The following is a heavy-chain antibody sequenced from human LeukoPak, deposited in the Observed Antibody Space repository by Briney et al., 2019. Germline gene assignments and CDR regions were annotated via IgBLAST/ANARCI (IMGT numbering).Heavy chain of an antibody. J-gene: IGHJ5*02. CDR3: ARDYYDSSGSSWFDP. D-gene: IGHD3-22*01. CDR1: GITFSSYS. V-gene: IGHV3-48*01. CDR2: ISSSSSTI. Sequence: GGSLRLSCAASGITFSSYSMNWVRQVPGKGLEWVSYISSSSSTIYYADSVKGRFTISRDNAKNSLYLQMNSLRAKDTALYYCARDYYDSSGSSWFDPWGQGTLVTVSS.